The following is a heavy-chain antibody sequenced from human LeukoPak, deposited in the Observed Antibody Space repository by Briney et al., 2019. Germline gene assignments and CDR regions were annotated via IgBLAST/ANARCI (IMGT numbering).Heavy chain of an antibody. CDR2: IIPIFGTA. D-gene: IGHD1-26*01. CDR1: GGTFSSYA. CDR3: ARDRRWELLSDAFDI. V-gene: IGHV1-69*01. J-gene: IGHJ3*02. Sequence: GSSVKVSCKASGGTFSSYAISWVRQAPGQGLEWMGGIIPIFGTANYAQKFQGRVTITADESTSTAYMELGSLRSEDTAVYYCARDRRWELLSDAFDIWGQGTMVTVSS.